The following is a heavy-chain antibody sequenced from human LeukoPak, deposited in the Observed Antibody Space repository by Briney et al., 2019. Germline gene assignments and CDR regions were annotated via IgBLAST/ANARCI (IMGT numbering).Heavy chain of an antibody. D-gene: IGHD2-2*01. CDR2: ISRSGSPI. V-gene: IGHV3-48*04. CDR3: ARVRRGSPAADYDY. CDR1: GFTFSNYP. Sequence: GGSLRLSCAASGFTFSNYPMNWVRQAPGKGLEWISYISRSGSPIYYADSVRGRFTISRDNAKNSLYLQMSSLRAEDTAVYYCARVRRGSPAADYDYWGQGTLVTVSS. J-gene: IGHJ4*02.